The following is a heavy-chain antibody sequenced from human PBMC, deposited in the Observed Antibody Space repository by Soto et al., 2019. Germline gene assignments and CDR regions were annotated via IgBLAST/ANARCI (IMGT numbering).Heavy chain of an antibody. V-gene: IGHV4-4*07. CDR1: GGSMSGYY. CDR3: ARDGPGYSDSSGYYPRLDY. D-gene: IGHD3-22*01. Sequence: QVQLQESGPGLVKPAETLSLTCTVSGGSMSGYYWTWIRQPAGKGLEWIGRIYSGGSTNHNPSLKRRVTMSVDTSKNQFSLRLTSVTAADTAVYYCARDGPGYSDSSGYYPRLDYWGQGTLVTVSS. CDR2: IYSGGST. J-gene: IGHJ4*02.